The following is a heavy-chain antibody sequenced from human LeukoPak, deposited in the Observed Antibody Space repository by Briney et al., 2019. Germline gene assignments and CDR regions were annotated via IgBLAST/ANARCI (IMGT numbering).Heavy chain of an antibody. J-gene: IGHJ4*02. V-gene: IGHV1-69*04. Sequence: VASVKVSCKASGGTFSSYAISWVRQAPGQGLEWMGRIIPILGIANYAQKFQGRVTITADKSTSTAYMELSSLRSEDTAVYYCARDPRDYGGNSDYWGQGTLVTVSS. CDR3: ARDPRDYGGNSDY. CDR2: IIPILGIA. D-gene: IGHD4-23*01. CDR1: GGTFSSYA.